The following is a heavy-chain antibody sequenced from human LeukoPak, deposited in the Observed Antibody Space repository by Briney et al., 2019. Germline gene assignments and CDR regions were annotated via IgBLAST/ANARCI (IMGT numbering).Heavy chain of an antibody. Sequence: SETLSLTCTTSGVSISRFYWSWVRQPPGKGLEWVGNIYSGVPTYFNPSLKRRVIISVDTSKNQYSLNPTSVTAADTAMYYCVQTTGWPGFDYWGQGILVTVSS. CDR1: GVSISRFY. J-gene: IGHJ4*02. CDR2: IYSGVPT. V-gene: IGHV4-4*09. D-gene: IGHD1-1*01. CDR3: VQTTGWPGFDY.